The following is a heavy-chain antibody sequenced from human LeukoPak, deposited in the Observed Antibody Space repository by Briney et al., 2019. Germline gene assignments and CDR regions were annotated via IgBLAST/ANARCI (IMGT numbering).Heavy chain of an antibody. CDR3: ARFLGSSSSPTPHAFDI. CDR2: ISWNSGSI. V-gene: IGHV3-9*01. J-gene: IGHJ3*02. D-gene: IGHD6-13*01. Sequence: GGSLRLSCAASGFTFDDYAMHWVRQAPGKGLEWVSGISWNSGSIGYADYVKGRLTISRDNAKNSLYLQMNSLRAEDTAVYYCARFLGSSSSPTPHAFDIWGQGTMVTVSS. CDR1: GFTFDDYA.